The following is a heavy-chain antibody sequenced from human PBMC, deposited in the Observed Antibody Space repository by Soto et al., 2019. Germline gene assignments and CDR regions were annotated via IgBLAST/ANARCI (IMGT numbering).Heavy chain of an antibody. J-gene: IGHJ4*02. CDR3: AIGGGDYNYLDY. D-gene: IGHD3-9*01. Sequence: EVQLVESGGGLVQPGGSLRLSCAASGFLFNTYWMFWVRQAPRKGLLWVSRIKSDGSSTNYADYVKGRFTISRDNVKNTLYQQMTSLRAEDTAVYYCAIGGGDYNYLDYWGQGILVTVSS. V-gene: IGHV3-74*01. CDR2: IKSDGSST. CDR1: GFLFNTYW.